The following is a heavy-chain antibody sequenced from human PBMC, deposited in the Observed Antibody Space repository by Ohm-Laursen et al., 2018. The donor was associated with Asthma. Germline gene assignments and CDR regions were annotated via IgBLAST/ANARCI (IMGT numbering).Heavy chain of an antibody. Sequence: TLSLTCTVSCDSINSGNNYWSWIRQHPGKGLEWIGYIYYSGSTNYSPSLKSRVTISIDTSKNHFSLKLSSVTAADTAVYYCARGSGGAPGAFEIWGQGTMVTVSS. D-gene: IGHD4-23*01. CDR1: CDSINSGNNY. CDR3: ARGSGGAPGAFEI. J-gene: IGHJ3*02. V-gene: IGHV4-61*01. CDR2: IYYSGST.